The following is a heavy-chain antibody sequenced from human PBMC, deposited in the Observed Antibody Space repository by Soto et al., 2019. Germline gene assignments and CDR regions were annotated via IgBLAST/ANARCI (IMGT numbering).Heavy chain of an antibody. V-gene: IGHV3-33*01. J-gene: IGHJ4*02. CDR3: GRGGAAFDY. Sequence: QVQLVESGGGVVQPGRSLRLSCAASGFTFSSYGMHWVRQAPGKGLEWVAVIWYDGSNKYYADSVKGRFTISRDNSRNPLYEKMNSLRPGDTAVYYCGRGGAAFDYGGQGTLVTVSS. D-gene: IGHD6-25*01. CDR2: IWYDGSNK. CDR1: GFTFSSYG.